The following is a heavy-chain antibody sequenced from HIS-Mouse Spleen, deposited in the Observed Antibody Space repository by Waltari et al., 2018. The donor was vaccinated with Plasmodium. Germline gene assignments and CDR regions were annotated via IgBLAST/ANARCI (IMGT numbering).Heavy chain of an antibody. CDR2: IKQDGSEK. CDR1: GFTFRSYW. CDR3: ASSWYWYFDL. J-gene: IGHJ2*01. V-gene: IGHV3-7*01. Sequence: EVQLVESGGGLVQPGVSLRLSCAAPGFTFRSYWMSWVRQAPGKGLEWVANIKQDGSEKYYVDSVKGRFTISRDNAKNSLYLQMNSLRAEDTAVYYCASSWYWYFDLWGRGTLVTVSS. D-gene: IGHD6-13*01.